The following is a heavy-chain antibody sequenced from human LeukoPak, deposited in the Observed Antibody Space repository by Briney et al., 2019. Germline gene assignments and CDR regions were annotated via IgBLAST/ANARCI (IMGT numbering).Heavy chain of an antibody. D-gene: IGHD4-11*01. Sequence: GGSLRLSCAASGFTFSNAWMSWVRQAPGKGLEWVGRIKSKTDGGTTDYAAPVKGRFTISRDDSKNTLYLQMNSLKTEDTAVYYCTTDTDSNLYAFDIWGQGTMVTVSS. J-gene: IGHJ3*02. V-gene: IGHV3-15*01. CDR2: IKSKTDGGTT. CDR3: TTDTDSNLYAFDI. CDR1: GFTFSNAW.